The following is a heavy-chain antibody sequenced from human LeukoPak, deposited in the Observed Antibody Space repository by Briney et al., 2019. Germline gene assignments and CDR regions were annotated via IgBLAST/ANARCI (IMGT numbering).Heavy chain of an antibody. CDR2: IIPIFGTA. J-gene: IGHJ4*02. D-gene: IGHD4-17*01. Sequence: SVKVSCKASGGTFSSYAISWVRQAPGQGLEWMGGIIPIFGTANYAQKFQGRVTITTDESTSTAYMELSSLRSEDTAVYYCARGRSYEYGDYDYWGQGTLVTVSS. CDR1: GGTFSSYA. V-gene: IGHV1-69*05. CDR3: ARGRSYEYGDYDY.